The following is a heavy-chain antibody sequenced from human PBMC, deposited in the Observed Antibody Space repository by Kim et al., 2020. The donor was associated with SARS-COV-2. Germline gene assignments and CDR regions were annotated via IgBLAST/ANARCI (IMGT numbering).Heavy chain of an antibody. D-gene: IGHD3-22*01. CDR1: GYTFTSYY. CDR3: ARAGYYYDSSGSIDY. J-gene: IGHJ4*02. V-gene: IGHV1-46*01. CDR2: INPSGGST. Sequence: ASVKVSCKASGYTFTSYYMHWVRQAPGQGLEWMGIINPSGGSTSYAQKFQGRVTMTRDTSTSTVYMELSSLRSEDTAVYYCARAGYYYDSSGSIDYWGQGTLVTVSS.